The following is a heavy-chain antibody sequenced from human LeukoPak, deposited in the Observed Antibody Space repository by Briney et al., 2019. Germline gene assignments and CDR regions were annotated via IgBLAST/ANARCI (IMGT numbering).Heavy chain of an antibody. V-gene: IGHV3-21*01. Sequence: GGSLRFSCAASGFSFSSYTMNWVRQAPGKGLEWVSSISGSSSYIYYADSVKGRFTISRDNAKNSLFLQMNSLRAEDTAVYYCARDRSAEYYFDYWGQGTLVTVSA. J-gene: IGHJ4*02. CDR1: GFSFSSYT. CDR3: ARDRSAEYYFDY. D-gene: IGHD3-3*01. CDR2: ISGSSSYI.